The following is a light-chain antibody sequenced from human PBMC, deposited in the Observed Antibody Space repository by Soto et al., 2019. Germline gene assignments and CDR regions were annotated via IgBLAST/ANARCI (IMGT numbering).Light chain of an antibody. V-gene: IGKV3-11*01. Sequence: EIVLTQSPATLSLSPGERATLSCRASPSVSSYLAWYHQKAGQAPRLLIYDTSNRATGIPARFSGSGSGTDFTLTISCLEPEDFAVYYCQQRSNWPWTFGQGTKVEIK. J-gene: IGKJ1*01. CDR1: PSVSSY. CDR2: DTS. CDR3: QQRSNWPWT.